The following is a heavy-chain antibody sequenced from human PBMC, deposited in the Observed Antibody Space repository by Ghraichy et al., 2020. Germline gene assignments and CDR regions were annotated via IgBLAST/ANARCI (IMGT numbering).Heavy chain of an antibody. CDR2: INPRSGGT. J-gene: IGHJ4*02. V-gene: IGHV1-2*02. CDR1: GYTFSGYY. CDR3: ARDRVRPTYYFDSSASDS. D-gene: IGHD3-22*01. Sequence: ASVKVSCKAAGYTFSGYYMHWVRQAPGQGLEWMGWINPRSGGTKYAQKFRGRITMTRDTSISTAYMELRRLRSDDTAVYYCARDRVRPTYYFDSSASDSWGQGTLVTVS.